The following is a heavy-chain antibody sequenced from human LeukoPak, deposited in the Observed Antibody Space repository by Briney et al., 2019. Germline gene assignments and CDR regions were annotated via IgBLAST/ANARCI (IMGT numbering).Heavy chain of an antibody. D-gene: IGHD1-26*01. CDR1: GGSFSGYY. CDR2: IYYSEST. V-gene: IGHV4-59*01. CDR3: ARSPGGSYSIPYFDF. Sequence: PSETLSLTCAVYGGSFSGYYWSWIRQPPGKGLEWIGYIYYSESTNYNPSLKSRVTISVDTSKNQFSLKLSSVTAADTAVYYCARSPGGSYSIPYFDFWGQGTLVTVSS. J-gene: IGHJ4*02.